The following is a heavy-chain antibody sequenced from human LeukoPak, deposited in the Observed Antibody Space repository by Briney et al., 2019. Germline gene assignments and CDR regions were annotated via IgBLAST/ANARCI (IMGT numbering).Heavy chain of an antibody. CDR2: IYYSGST. CDR3: ARDPFCWSGCIWFDP. CDR1: GGSISSGGYS. V-gene: IGHV4-30-4*07. D-gene: IGHD3-3*01. Sequence: SETLSLTCAVSGGSISSGGYSWSWIRQPPGKGLEWIGYIYYSGSTYYNPSLKSRVTISVDTSKNQFSLKLSSVTAADTAVYYCARDPFCWSGCIWFDPWGQGTLVTVSS. J-gene: IGHJ5*02.